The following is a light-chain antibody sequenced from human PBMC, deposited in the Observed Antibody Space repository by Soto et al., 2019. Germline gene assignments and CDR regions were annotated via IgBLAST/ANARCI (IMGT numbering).Light chain of an antibody. CDR2: DAS. Sequence: EIVLTQSPGTLSLSPGERATLSCRASQSVSSYLAWYQHKPGQAPRLLIYDASNRATGIPVRFSGSGSGTDFTLTISNLEPEDFAVYYCQQHSHWPPWTFGQGTKVDIK. J-gene: IGKJ1*01. CDR1: QSVSSY. V-gene: IGKV3-11*01. CDR3: QQHSHWPPWT.